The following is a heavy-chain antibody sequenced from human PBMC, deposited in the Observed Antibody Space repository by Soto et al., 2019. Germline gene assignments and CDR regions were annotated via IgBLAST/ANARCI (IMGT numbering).Heavy chain of an antibody. J-gene: IGHJ5*02. D-gene: IGHD2-21*02. CDR3: ARGRVSYCGGDCPFDP. CDR1: GYTFTSYG. CDR2: ISAYNGNT. V-gene: IGHV1-18*01. Sequence: ASVKVSCKASGYTFTSYGISWVRQAPGQGLEWMGWISAYNGNTNYAQKLQGRVTMTTDTSTSTAYMELRSLRSDDTAVYYCARGRVSYCGGDCPFDPWGQGTLVTVPS.